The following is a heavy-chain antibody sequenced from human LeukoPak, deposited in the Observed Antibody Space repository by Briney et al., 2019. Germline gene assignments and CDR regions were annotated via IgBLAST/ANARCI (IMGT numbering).Heavy chain of an antibody. D-gene: IGHD5-24*01. V-gene: IGHV3-74*01. CDR3: ASMRWLQSSVDY. Sequence: TGGSLRLSCAASGFTFSSYEMNWVRQAPGKGLVWVSRINSDGSSTTYADSVKGRFTISRDNAKNTLYLQMNSLRAEDSAVYYCASMRWLQSSVDYWGQGILVTVSS. CDR1: GFTFSSYE. J-gene: IGHJ4*02. CDR2: INSDGSST.